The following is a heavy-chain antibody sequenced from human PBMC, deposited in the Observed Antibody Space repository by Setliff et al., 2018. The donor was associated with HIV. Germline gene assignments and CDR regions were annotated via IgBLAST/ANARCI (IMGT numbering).Heavy chain of an antibody. CDR3: ARLDMYYYDSSGSMAFDI. D-gene: IGHD3-22*01. V-gene: IGHV4-31*03. CDR1: GGSISSGGYY. Sequence: PSETLSLTCTVSGGSISSGGYYWSWIRQHPGKGLEWIGYIYYSGSTSYNPSLKSRVTIAVDTSKNQFSLKLSSVTAADTAMYYCARLDMYYYDSSGSMAFDIWGQGTMVTVSS. J-gene: IGHJ3*02. CDR2: IYYSGST.